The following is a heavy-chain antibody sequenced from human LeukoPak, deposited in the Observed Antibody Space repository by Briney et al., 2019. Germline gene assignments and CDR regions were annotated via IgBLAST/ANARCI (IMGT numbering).Heavy chain of an antibody. CDR2: IKTDGSTI. V-gene: IGHV3-74*01. J-gene: IGHJ2*01. CDR1: GFVFSNYW. CDR3: ARVGQGEWFFDL. D-gene: IGHD1-26*01. Sequence: GGSLRLSFAASGFVFSNYWMHWVRQAPGKGLVWVSRIKTDGSTITYADFVKGRFTISRDNAMNTLYLQMNSLGAEDTAVYYCARVGQGEWFFDLWGPGTRVTVSS.